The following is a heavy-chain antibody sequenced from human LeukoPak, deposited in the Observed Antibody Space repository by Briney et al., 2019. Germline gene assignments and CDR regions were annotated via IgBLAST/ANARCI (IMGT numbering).Heavy chain of an antibody. J-gene: IGHJ6*03. CDR2: MNPNSGNT. CDR1: GYTFTSYD. CDR3: ARPNSVLRFLEWPKGGYYYYYMDV. D-gene: IGHD3-3*01. Sequence: ASVKVSCKASGYTFTSYDINWVRQATGQGLEWMGWMNPNSGNTGYAQKFQGRVTMTRNTSRSTAYMELSSLRSEDTAVYYCARPNSVLRFLEWPKGGYYYYYMDVWGKGTTVTVSS. V-gene: IGHV1-8*01.